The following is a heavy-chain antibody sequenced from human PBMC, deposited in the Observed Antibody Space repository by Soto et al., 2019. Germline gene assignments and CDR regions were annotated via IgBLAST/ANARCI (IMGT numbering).Heavy chain of an antibody. Sequence: ASVKVSCKASGGTFSRYTVTWVRQAPGQGLEWMGGITPMFGTPSYAQKFQGRVTITADESTSTAYMELSSLRSEDTAMYYCARDGTLYDSSAYYYLYWGQGTLVTVSS. V-gene: IGHV1-69*13. CDR3: ARDGTLYDSSAYYYLY. CDR2: ITPMFGTP. CDR1: GGTFSRYT. D-gene: IGHD3-22*01. J-gene: IGHJ4*02.